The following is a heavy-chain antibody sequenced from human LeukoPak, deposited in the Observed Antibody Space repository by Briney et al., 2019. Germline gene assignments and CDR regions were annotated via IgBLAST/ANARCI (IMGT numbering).Heavy chain of an antibody. CDR1: GGSISSGDYY. J-gene: IGHJ4*02. D-gene: IGHD3-10*01. V-gene: IGHV4-30-4*01. CDR3: ARARNRYHYGSGSFDY. Sequence: SETLSLTCTVSGGSISSGDYYWSWIRQPPGKGLEWIGYIYYSGSTYYNPSLKSRVTISVDTSKNQFSLKLSSVTAADTAVYYCARARNRYHYGSGSFDYWGQGTLVTVSS. CDR2: IYYSGST.